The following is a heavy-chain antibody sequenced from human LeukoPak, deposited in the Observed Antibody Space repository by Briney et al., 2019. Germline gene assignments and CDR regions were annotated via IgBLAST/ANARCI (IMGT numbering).Heavy chain of an antibody. D-gene: IGHD2-2*01. CDR2: IYTTGST. CDR1: GGSLRSYY. V-gene: IGHV4-4*07. J-gene: IGHJ3*02. CDR3: ARIPKSMPFDI. Sequence: PSETLSLTCTVSGGSLRSYYWSWIRQPAGKGLEWIGRIYTTGSTNYYPSLESRVIMSVDTSKNQFSLKLNSVTAADTAVYYCARIPKSMPFDIWGQGTIVTVSS.